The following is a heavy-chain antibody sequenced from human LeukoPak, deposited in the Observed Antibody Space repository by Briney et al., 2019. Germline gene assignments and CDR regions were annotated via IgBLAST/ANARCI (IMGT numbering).Heavy chain of an antibody. Sequence: ASVKVSCKASGYTFTSYAMHWVRQAPGQRLEWMGWINAGNGNTKYSQKFQGRVTITRDTSASTAYMELSSLRSEDTAVYYCARERFVYYYYGMDVGGQGTTVTVSS. CDR2: INAGNGNT. D-gene: IGHD3-16*01. V-gene: IGHV1-3*01. CDR1: GYTFTSYA. CDR3: ARERFVYYYYGMDV. J-gene: IGHJ6*02.